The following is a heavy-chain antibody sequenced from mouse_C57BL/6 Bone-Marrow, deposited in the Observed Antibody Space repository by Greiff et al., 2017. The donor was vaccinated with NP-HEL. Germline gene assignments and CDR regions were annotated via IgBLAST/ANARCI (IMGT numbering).Heavy chain of an antibody. CDR1: GFNIKDDY. D-gene: IGHD2-1*01. J-gene: IGHJ4*01. Sequence: VHVKQSGAELVRPGASVKLSCTASGFNIKDDYMHWVKQRPEQGLEWIGWIDPENGDTEYASKFQGKATITADTSSNTAYLQLSSLTSEDTAVYYCTVYGNYVGYYAMDYWGQGTSVTVSS. CDR3: TVYGNYVGYYAMDY. V-gene: IGHV14-4*01. CDR2: IDPENGDT.